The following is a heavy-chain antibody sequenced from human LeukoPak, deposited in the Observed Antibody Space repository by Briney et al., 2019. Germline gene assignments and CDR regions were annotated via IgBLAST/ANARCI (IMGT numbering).Heavy chain of an antibody. D-gene: IGHD3-16*01. V-gene: IGHV3-7*01. CDR1: GFTFSSYA. CDR3: ARDRGGWFDP. J-gene: IGHJ5*02. Sequence: GGSLRLSCAASGFTFSSYAMHWVRQAPGKGLEWVANIKQDGSEKYYVDSVKGRFTISRDNAKNSLYLQMNSLRAEDTAVYYCARDRGGWFDPWGQGTLVTVSS. CDR2: IKQDGSEK.